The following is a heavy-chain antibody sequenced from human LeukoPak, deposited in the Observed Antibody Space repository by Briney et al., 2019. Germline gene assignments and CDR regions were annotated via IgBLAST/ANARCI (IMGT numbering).Heavy chain of an antibody. D-gene: IGHD3-3*01. CDR1: GTSIINYY. J-gene: IGHJ1*01. CDR3: VWSPLAEDFQQ. V-gene: IGHV4-59*01. Sequence: SETLSLPCTVSGTSIINYYWSWFRQPPGKGLEWIGYIYYSGSTNYNPSLKSRVTISVDTSKNQFSLKLRSVTAADSAGYFCVWSPLAEDFQQWGRGTLVTVSS. CDR2: IYYSGST.